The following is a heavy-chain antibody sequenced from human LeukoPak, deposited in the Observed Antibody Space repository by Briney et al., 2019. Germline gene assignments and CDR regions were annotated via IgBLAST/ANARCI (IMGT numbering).Heavy chain of an antibody. Sequence: GGSLRLSCAASGFTFSSYWMSWVRQAPGKGLEWVANIKQDGSEKYYVDSVKGRFTISRDNAKNSLYLQMNSLRAEDTAVYYCARDPGLLYYDFWSGFDYWGQGTLVTVSS. CDR3: ARDPGLLYYDFWSGFDY. J-gene: IGHJ4*02. CDR1: GFTFSSYW. V-gene: IGHV3-7*01. CDR2: IKQDGSEK. D-gene: IGHD3-3*01.